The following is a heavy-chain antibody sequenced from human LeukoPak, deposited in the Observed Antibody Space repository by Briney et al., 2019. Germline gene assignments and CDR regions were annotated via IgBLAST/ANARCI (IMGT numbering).Heavy chain of an antibody. V-gene: IGHV4-59*12. CDR1: GDSISGYF. D-gene: IGHD3-22*01. J-gene: IGHJ4*02. CDR3: ARGTPYYYDSSGYAD. CDR2: INYSGTT. Sequence: SETLSLTCTVSGDSISGYFWSWIRQPPGKGLEWIGYINYSGTTNYNPSLKSRVSVSVDTSKNQFSLKLSSATAADTAVYYCARGTPYYYDSSGYADWGQGTLVTVSS.